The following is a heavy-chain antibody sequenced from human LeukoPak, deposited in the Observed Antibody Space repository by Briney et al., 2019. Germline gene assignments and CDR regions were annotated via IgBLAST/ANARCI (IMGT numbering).Heavy chain of an antibody. J-gene: IGHJ5*02. CDR3: ATARKMVRQPKFRNNWFDP. V-gene: IGHV1-24*01. CDR1: GYTLTELS. D-gene: IGHD3-10*01. Sequence: ASVKVSCKVSGYTLTELSMHWVRQAPGKGLEWMGGFDPEDGETIYAQKFQGRVTMTEDTSTDTAYMELRSLRSEDTAVYYCATARKMVRQPKFRNNWFDPWGQGTLVTVSS. CDR2: FDPEDGET.